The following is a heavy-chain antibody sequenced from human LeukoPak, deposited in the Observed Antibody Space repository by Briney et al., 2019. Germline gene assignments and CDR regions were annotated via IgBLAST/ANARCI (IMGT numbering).Heavy chain of an antibody. J-gene: IGHJ5*02. CDR3: ARGGQRVVVITRSRAAFDP. V-gene: IGHV4-39*07. CDR2: IYYSGST. CDR1: GGSISSSSYY. Sequence: ASETLSLTCTVSGGSISSSSYYWGWIRQPPGKGLEWIGSIYYSGSTNYNPSLKSRVTISVDTSKNQFSLKLSSVTAADTAVYYCARGGQRVVVITRSRAAFDPWGQGTLVTVSS. D-gene: IGHD3-22*01.